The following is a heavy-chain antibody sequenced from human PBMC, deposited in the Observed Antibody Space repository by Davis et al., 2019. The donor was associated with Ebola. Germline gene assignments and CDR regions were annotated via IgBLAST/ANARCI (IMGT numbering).Heavy chain of an antibody. J-gene: IGHJ4*02. CDR3: TTESGSYNY. CDR2: ISGSGGST. D-gene: IGHD1-26*01. Sequence: GESLKISCAASGFTVSSNYMSWVRQAPGKGLEWVSAISGSGGSTYYADSVKGRFTISRDNSKNTLYLQMNSLKTEDTAVYYCTTESGSYNYWGQGTLVTVSS. V-gene: IGHV3-23*01. CDR1: GFTVSSNY.